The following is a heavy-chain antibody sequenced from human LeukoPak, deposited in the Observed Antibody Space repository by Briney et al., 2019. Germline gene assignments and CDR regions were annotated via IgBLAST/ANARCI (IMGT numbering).Heavy chain of an antibody. V-gene: IGHV3-11*01. Sequence: GGSLRLSCAASGFTVSSNYMSWIRQAPGKGLEWVSYISSSGSTIYYADSVKGRFTISRDNAKNSLYLQMNSLRAEDTAVYYCASYDGYNYADYWGQGTLVTVSS. CDR2: ISSSGSTI. D-gene: IGHD5-24*01. CDR3: ASYDGYNYADY. CDR1: GFTVSSNY. J-gene: IGHJ4*02.